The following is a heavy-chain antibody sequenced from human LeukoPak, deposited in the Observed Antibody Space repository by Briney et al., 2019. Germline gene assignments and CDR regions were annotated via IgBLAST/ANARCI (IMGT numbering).Heavy chain of an antibody. CDR3: ASSGRIGVVRYWFFDL. CDR2: IYYSGST. V-gene: IGHV4-59*08. Sequence: TETLSLTFTVSGGSIRSDSCSWIRQTPGKGVERIGHIYYSGSTNYNPSLKSRVTIPVDTSKNQSSLKLSSVTAADTAVYYCASSGRIGVVRYWFFDLWGRGTLVTVSS. CDR1: GGSIRSDS. J-gene: IGHJ2*01. D-gene: IGHD3-22*01.